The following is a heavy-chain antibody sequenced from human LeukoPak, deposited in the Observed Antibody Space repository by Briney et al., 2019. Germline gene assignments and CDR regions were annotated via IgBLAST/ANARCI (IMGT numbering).Heavy chain of an antibody. V-gene: IGHV4-61*05. CDR3: ARGYYDFWSGPPTGFDP. J-gene: IGHJ5*02. Sequence: PSETLSLTCTVSGGSISSSPYYWGWIRQPPGKGLEWIGYIYYSGSTNYNPSLKSRVTISVDTSKNQFSLKLSSVTAADTAVYYCARGYYDFWSGPPTGFDPWGQGTLVTVSS. CDR2: IYYSGST. D-gene: IGHD3-3*01. CDR1: GGSISSSPYY.